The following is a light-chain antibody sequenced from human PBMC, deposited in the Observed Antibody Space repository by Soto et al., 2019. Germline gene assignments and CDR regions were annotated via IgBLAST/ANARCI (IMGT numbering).Light chain of an antibody. CDR3: SSYTSSSTLDV. J-gene: IGLJ1*01. Sequence: QSALTQPASVSGSPGQSITISCTGTSSDVGGYNYVSWYQQHPGKAPKLMIYDVSNRPSGVSNRFSGSKSGNTASLTISGLQAEYEADYSCSSYTSSSTLDVVGTGTKVPV. V-gene: IGLV2-14*01. CDR1: SSDVGGYNY. CDR2: DVS.